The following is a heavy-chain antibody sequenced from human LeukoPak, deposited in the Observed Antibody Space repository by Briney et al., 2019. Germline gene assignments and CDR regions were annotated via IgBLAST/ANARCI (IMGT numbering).Heavy chain of an antibody. J-gene: IGHJ4*02. Sequence: PGGSLRLSCAASGFTFSSYGMPWVRQAPGKGLEWVAVIWYDGSNKYYADSVKGRFTISRDNSKNTLYLQMNSLRAEDTAVYYCARDPARNFDWLLLGWGQGTLVTVSS. D-gene: IGHD3-9*01. CDR2: IWYDGSNK. V-gene: IGHV3-33*01. CDR1: GFTFSSYG. CDR3: ARDPARNFDWLLLG.